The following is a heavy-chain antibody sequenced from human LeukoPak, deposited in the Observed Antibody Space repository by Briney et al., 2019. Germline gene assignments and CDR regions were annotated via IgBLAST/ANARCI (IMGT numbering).Heavy chain of an antibody. CDR1: GGSITTNGYS. J-gene: IGHJ3*02. CDR2: IYYTGNT. D-gene: IGHD3-9*01. Sequence: PSETLSLTCAVSGGSITTNGYSWSWIRQPPGKGLEWIGYIYYTGNTYYSPSLKSRVTISADTSKNQFSLKLSSVTAADTAVYYCSRRPAPFDLLLFAFDIWGQGTMVTVSS. V-gene: IGHV4-30-4*07. CDR3: SRRPAPFDLLLFAFDI.